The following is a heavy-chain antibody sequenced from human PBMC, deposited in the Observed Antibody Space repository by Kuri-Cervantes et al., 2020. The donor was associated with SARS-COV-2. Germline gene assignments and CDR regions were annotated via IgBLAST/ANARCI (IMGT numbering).Heavy chain of an antibody. CDR1: GFTFSSYG. CDR3: AKDHFGLAASPGQVAFDY. Sequence: GGSLRLSCAASGFTFSSYGMHWVRQAPGKGLEWVAFIRYDGSNKCYADSVKGRFTISRDNSKNTLYLQMNSLRAEDTAVYYCAKDHFGLAASPGQVAFDYWGQGTLVTVSS. D-gene: IGHD6-13*01. V-gene: IGHV3-30*02. J-gene: IGHJ4*02. CDR2: IRYDGSNK.